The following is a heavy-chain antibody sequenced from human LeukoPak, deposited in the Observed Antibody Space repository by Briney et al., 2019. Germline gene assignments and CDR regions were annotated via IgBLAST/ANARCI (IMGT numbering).Heavy chain of an antibody. J-gene: IGHJ3*02. CDR3: ARDRRRVLLHAFDM. CDR2: IDYSGST. D-gene: IGHD1-26*01. CDR1: GRTISNYY. Sequence: SSETLSLTCTVSGRTISNYYWSWTRQPPGKGLEWIAYIDYSGSTNYNPSLKSRVTISVDASRNQFSLNLSSVTAADTAVYYCARDRRRVLLHAFDMWGQGTMVTVSS. V-gene: IGHV4-59*01.